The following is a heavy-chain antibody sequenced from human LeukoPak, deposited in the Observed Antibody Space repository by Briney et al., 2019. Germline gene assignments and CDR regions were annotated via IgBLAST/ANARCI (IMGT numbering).Heavy chain of an antibody. J-gene: IGHJ6*02. Sequence: GRSLRLSCAASGFTFSSYAMSWVRQAPGKGLEWVSAISGSGGSTYYADSVKGRFTISRDNSKNTLYLQMNSLRAEDTAVYYCARYSSSWNYYYYGMDVWGQGTTVTVSS. V-gene: IGHV3-23*01. D-gene: IGHD6-13*01. CDR3: ARYSSSWNYYYYGMDV. CDR2: ISGSGGST. CDR1: GFTFSSYA.